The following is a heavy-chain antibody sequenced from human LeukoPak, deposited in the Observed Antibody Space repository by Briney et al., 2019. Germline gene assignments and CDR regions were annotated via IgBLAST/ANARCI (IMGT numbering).Heavy chain of an antibody. CDR3: ARSSSTSCCGFDY. J-gene: IGHJ4*01. D-gene: IGHD2-2*01. CDR2: INPNSGGT. V-gene: IGHV1-2*02. Sequence: ASVKVSCKASGYTFTAYYMHWVRQAPGQGLEWMGWINPNSGGTNYAQRFQGRVTMTRDTSISTAYMELSRLRSDDTAVYYCARSSSTSCCGFDYWGQEPWSPSPQ. CDR1: GYTFTAYY.